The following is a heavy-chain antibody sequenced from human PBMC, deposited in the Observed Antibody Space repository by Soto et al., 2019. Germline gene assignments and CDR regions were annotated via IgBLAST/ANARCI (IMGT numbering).Heavy chain of an antibody. D-gene: IGHD3-22*01. Sequence: GGSLRLSCAASGFTFSSYAMSWVRQAPGKGLEWVSAISGSGGSTYYADSVKGRFTISRDNSKNTLYLQMNSLRAEDTAVYYCAKEGYYYDSSGYYYHNYFDYWGQGTLVTVSS. CDR2: ISGSGGST. CDR1: GFTFSSYA. J-gene: IGHJ4*02. V-gene: IGHV3-23*01. CDR3: AKEGYYYDSSGYYYHNYFDY.